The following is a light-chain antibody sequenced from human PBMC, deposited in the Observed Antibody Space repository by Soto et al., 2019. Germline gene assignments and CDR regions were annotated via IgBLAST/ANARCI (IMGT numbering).Light chain of an antibody. J-gene: IGLJ3*02. V-gene: IGLV2-14*03. Sequence: QSALTQPASVSRSPGQSITISCTGISSDIGSHNFVSWYQQHPGKAPKLIISDVSNRPSGVSNRFFGFKSDNTAFLTLSGLQAEDESDYYCSSYASSTSVVFGGGTKLTIL. CDR1: SSDIGSHNF. CDR3: SSYASSTSVV. CDR2: DVS.